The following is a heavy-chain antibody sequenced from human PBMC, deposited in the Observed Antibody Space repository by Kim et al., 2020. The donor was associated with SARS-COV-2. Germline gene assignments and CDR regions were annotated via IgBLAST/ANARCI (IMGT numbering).Heavy chain of an antibody. V-gene: IGHV4-39*01. J-gene: IGHJ4*02. D-gene: IGHD3-16*01. CDR1: GGPINSRGYC. CDR3: ARPGEGIGDTFDY. CDR2: IYYAGST. Sequence: SETLSLTCSVSGGPINSRGYCWGWIRQSPGKGLEWIGSIYYAGSTYYNPSLEGRVTISVDPSKNQLSLRLTSVTAADTAVYYCARPGEGIGDTFDYWGQG.